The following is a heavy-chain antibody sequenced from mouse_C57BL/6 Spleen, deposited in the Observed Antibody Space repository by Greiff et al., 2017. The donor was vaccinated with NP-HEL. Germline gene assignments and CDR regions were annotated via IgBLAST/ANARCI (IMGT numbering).Heavy chain of an antibody. CDR2: IDPETGGT. Sequence: QVQLQQSGAELVRPGASVTLSCKASGYTFTDYEMHWVKQTPVHGLEWIGAIDPETGGTAYNQKFKGKAILTADKSSSTAYMELRSLTSEDSAVYYGTRSDYDYFFAYWGQGTLVTVSA. CDR3: TRSDYDYFFAY. CDR1: GYTFTDYE. D-gene: IGHD2-4*01. J-gene: IGHJ3*01. V-gene: IGHV1-15*01.